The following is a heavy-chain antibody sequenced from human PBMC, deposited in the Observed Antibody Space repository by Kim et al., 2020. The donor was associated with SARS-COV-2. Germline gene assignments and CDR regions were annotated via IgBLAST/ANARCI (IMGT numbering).Heavy chain of an antibody. CDR3: ARDLAAADNYGMDV. CDR2: ISYDGSNK. CDR1: GFTFSSYA. J-gene: IGHJ6*02. D-gene: IGHD6-13*01. V-gene: IGHV3-30-3*01. Sequence: GGSLRLSCAASGFTFSSYAMHWVRQAPGKGLEWVAVISYDGSNKYYADSVKGRFTISRDNSKNTLYLQMNSLRAEDTAVYYCARDLAAADNYGMDVWGQGTTVTVSS.